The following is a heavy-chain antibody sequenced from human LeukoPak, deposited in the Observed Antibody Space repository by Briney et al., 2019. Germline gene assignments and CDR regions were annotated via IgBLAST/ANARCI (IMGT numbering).Heavy chain of an antibody. Sequence: TGGSLRLSCAASGFTFINYAMTWVRQAPGKGLEWVSGISGSGGSTYYADSVKGRFTISRDNSKNTLYLLLNNLRAENTAVYYCARGTYCSPTSCQRVDDWGQGTLVSVSS. CDR3: ARGTYCSPTSCQRVDD. D-gene: IGHD2-2*01. V-gene: IGHV3-23*01. CDR2: ISGSGGST. CDR1: GFTFINYA. J-gene: IGHJ4*02.